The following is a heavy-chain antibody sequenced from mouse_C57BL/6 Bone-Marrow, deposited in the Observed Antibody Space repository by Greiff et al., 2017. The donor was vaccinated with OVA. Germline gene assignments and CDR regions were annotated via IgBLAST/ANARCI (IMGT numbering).Heavy chain of an antibody. D-gene: IGHD1-1*01. V-gene: IGHV1-26*01. CDR2: INPNNGGT. CDR1: GYTFTDYY. CDR3: ARSGYYYGSSYGWYFDV. Sequence: VQLQQSGPELVKPGASVKISCKASGYTFTDYYMNWVKQSHGKSLEWIGDINPNNGGTSYNQKFKGKATLTVDKSSSTAYMELRSLTSEDSAVYYCARSGYYYGSSYGWYFDVWGTGTTVTVSS. J-gene: IGHJ1*03.